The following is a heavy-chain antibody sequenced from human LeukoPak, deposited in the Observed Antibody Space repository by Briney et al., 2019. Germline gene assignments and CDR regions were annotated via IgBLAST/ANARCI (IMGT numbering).Heavy chain of an antibody. V-gene: IGHV4-34*01. CDR3: ARDSSYSSGWSDAFDI. CDR1: GESLSGYY. CDR2: IYYSGVT. Sequence: SETLSLTCAVYGESLSGYYWGWIRQPPGKGLEWIATIYYSGVTYFNPSLKSRVTISVDTSKNQFSLKLSSVTAADTAVYYCARDSSYSSGWSDAFDIWGQGTMVTVSS. D-gene: IGHD6-19*01. J-gene: IGHJ3*02.